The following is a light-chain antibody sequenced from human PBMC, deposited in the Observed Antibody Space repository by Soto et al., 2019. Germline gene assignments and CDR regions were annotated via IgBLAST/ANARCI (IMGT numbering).Light chain of an antibody. CDR1: QIVLYSSNNKNY. CDR2: WAS. J-gene: IGKJ1*01. V-gene: IGKV4-1*01. CDR3: QQYYSTLWT. Sequence: DIVMTQSPDSLAVSLGERATINCKSSQIVLYSSNNKNYLAWYQQKPGQPPKLLIYWASTQESGVPDRFSGSGSGTDFTLTISSLQAEDVAVYYCQQYYSTLWTFGQGTKVDIK.